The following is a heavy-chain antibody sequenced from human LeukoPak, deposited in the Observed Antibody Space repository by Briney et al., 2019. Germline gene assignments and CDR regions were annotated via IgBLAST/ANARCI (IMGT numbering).Heavy chain of an antibody. D-gene: IGHD6-13*01. V-gene: IGHV1-2*06. CDR1: GYTFTGYY. CDR2: VNPNSGGT. J-gene: IGHJ6*03. CDR3: AREGKAVAGRMSNYYYYYYMDV. Sequence: PSVKVSCKASGYTFTGYYMHWVRHAPGQGLDWMGRVNPNSGGTNYAQKFQGRVTMTRDTSISTAYMEVSRLRYNDTAVYYCAREGKAVAGRMSNYYYYYYMDVWGKGTTVTVSS.